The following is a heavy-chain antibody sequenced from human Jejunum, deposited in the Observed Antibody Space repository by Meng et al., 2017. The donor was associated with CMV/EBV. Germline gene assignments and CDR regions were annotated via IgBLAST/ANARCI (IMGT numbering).Heavy chain of an antibody. V-gene: IGHV3-33*06. D-gene: IGHD1-26*01. CDR3: VKGGYIGSYYFDS. CDR1: GFTLSNDG. CDR2: VWYDGGNK. J-gene: IGHJ4*02. Sequence: ASGFTLSNDGMHWVRQAPGKGLGWGAVVWYDGGNKEYANSVKGRFTISRDNSKNTLNLQMNSLRVDDTAVYYCVKGGYIGSYYFDSWGQGTLVTVSS.